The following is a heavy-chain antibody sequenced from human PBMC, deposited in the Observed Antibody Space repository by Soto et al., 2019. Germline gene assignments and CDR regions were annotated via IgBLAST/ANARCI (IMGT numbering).Heavy chain of an antibody. D-gene: IGHD1-26*01. CDR2: TYYRSRWYN. CDR1: GDSVSGNSAA. V-gene: IGHV6-1*01. J-gene: IGHJ4*01. CDR3: ARGEQYSGRIFDY. Sequence: SQTLSLTCAISGDSVSGNSAAWNWIRQSPSRGLEWLGRTYYRSRWYNDYAVSVKSRITINPDTSKNQYSLQLNSVTPEDTAVYFCARGEQYSGRIFDYWGQGTLVTVSS.